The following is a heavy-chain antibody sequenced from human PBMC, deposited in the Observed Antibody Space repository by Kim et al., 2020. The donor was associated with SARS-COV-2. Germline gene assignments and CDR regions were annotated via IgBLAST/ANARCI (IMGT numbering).Heavy chain of an antibody. CDR1: GYTFTSYG. V-gene: IGHV1-18*01. D-gene: IGHD3-22*01. CDR3: ARDWHYDSSGYYNY. Sequence: ASVKVSCKASGYTFTSYGISWVRQAPGQGLEWMGWISAYNGNTNYAQKLQGRVTMTTDTSTSTAYMELRSLRSDDTAVYYCARDWHYDSSGYYNYWGQGTLVTVSS. J-gene: IGHJ4*02. CDR2: ISAYNGNT.